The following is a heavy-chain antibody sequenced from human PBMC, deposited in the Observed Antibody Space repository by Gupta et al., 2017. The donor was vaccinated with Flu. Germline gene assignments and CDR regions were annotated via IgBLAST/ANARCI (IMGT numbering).Heavy chain of an antibody. CDR3: ASDPLLGVVTVGYYSYTMAV. CDR2: IKGGSPYT. V-gene: IGHV3-23*01. D-gene: IGHD3-3*01. J-gene: IGHJ6*03. Sequence: WVRKTQGRGLQWVSSIKGGSPYTVYADAVKGRFTIARDNLGNTVYLDMKSLRAEDTAVYYCASDPLLGVVTVGYYSYTMAVWGKGTTVTVS.